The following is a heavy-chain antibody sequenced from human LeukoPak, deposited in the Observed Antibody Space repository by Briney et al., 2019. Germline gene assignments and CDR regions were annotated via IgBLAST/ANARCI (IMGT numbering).Heavy chain of an antibody. CDR2: IYYSGST. CDR3: ARHGRFLEWLLVGEYLDY. J-gene: IGHJ4*02. V-gene: IGHV4-39*01. CDR1: GGSISSSSYY. Sequence: SETLSLTCTVSGGSISSSSYYWGWIRQPPGKGLEWIGSIYYSGSTYYNPSLKGRVTISVDTSKNQFSLKLSSVTAADTAVYYCARHGRFLEWLLVGEYLDYWGQGTLVTVSS. D-gene: IGHD3-3*01.